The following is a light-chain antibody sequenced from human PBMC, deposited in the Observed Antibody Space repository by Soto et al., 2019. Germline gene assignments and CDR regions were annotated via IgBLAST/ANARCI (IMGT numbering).Light chain of an antibody. Sequence: DIQMTQSPSSLSASVGDRVTITCRASQSISNYLNWYQQKPGKAPKLLMYAASSLQSGVPSRFGGSGSGTDFTLTISSLQPEDFATYYCQQRYSTPRTFGQGTTVEIK. V-gene: IGKV1-39*01. CDR3: QQRYSTPRT. J-gene: IGKJ1*01. CDR2: AAS. CDR1: QSISNY.